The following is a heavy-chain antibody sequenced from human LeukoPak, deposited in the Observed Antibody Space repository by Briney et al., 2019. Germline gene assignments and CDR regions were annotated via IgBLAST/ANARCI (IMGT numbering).Heavy chain of an antibody. J-gene: IGHJ4*02. V-gene: IGHV1-2*02. CDR1: GYTFTDYY. CDR2: INPNSGGT. CDR3: AGVSGRDFDY. D-gene: IGHD3-10*01. Sequence: ASVKVSCKASGYTFTDYYIHWVRQAPGQGLEWMGWINPNSGGTNYAQRFQGRVTMTRDTSISTAYMALSRLRSDDTAVYYCAGVSGRDFDYWGQGILVTVSS.